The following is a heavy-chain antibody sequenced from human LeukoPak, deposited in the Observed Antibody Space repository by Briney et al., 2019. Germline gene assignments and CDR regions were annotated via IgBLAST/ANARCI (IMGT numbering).Heavy chain of an antibody. V-gene: IGHV3-30*02. Sequence: GGSLRLSCAASGFTFSSYGMHWVRQAPGKGLEWVAFIRYDGSNKYYADSVKGRFTISRDDSKNTLYLQMNSLRAEDTAVYYCAKVRYQLPRTFDYWGQGTLVTVSS. CDR1: GFTFSSYG. J-gene: IGHJ4*02. CDR2: IRYDGSNK. CDR3: AKVRYQLPRTFDY. D-gene: IGHD2-2*01.